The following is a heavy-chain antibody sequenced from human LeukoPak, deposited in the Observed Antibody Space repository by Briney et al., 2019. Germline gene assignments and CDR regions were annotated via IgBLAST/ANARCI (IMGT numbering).Heavy chain of an antibody. V-gene: IGHV1-46*03. CDR3: ARDWLHYSGSNYYYMGV. Sequence: ASVKVSCKASGYTFISYYMHWVRQAPGQGLEWMGIINPSGGSTTYAQNFQGRVTVTRDTSTSTVYMELSSLRSEDTAVYYCARDWLHYSGSNYYYMGVWGKGTTVTVSS. J-gene: IGHJ6*03. CDR1: GYTFISYY. D-gene: IGHD3-10*01. CDR2: INPSGGST.